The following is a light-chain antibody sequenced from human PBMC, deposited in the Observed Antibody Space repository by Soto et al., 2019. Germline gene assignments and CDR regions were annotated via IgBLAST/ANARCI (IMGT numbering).Light chain of an antibody. V-gene: IGLV1-51*01. CDR3: GTWYSSLSAAV. CDR1: SSNIGDNY. CDR2: DNN. J-gene: IGLJ2*01. Sequence: QSVLTQPPSVSAAPGQKVTISCSGSSSNIGDNYVSWYQQLPGTAPKLFIYDNNKRPSGIPDRFSGSKSGTSATLGITGLQTGDEADYYCGTWYSSLSAAVFGGGTKVTVL.